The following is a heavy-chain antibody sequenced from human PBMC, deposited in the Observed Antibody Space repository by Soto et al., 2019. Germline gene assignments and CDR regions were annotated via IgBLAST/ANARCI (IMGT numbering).Heavy chain of an antibody. Sequence: PSQTISITCAISGGSVSTNSAAWKWIRQSPSRGLEWLGRTYYRSKWYNDYAVSVKSRITINPDTSKNQFSLQLNSVTPEDTAVYYCSVISGPGGPRDQLDYWSQGTLVT. CDR3: SVISGPGGPRDQLDY. D-gene: IGHD2-15*01. V-gene: IGHV6-1*01. J-gene: IGHJ4*01. CDR1: GGSVSTNSAA. CDR2: TYYRSKWYN.